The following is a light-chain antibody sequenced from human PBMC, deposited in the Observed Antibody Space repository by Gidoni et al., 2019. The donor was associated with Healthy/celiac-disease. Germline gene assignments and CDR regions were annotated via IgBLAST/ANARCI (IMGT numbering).Light chain of an antibody. CDR2: GAS. V-gene: IGKV3-15*01. CDR3: QQYNNWPRT. CDR1: QSFSSH. Sequence: EIEMTQSPATLSVSPGERATLSCRASQSFSSHLAWYQQKPGQAPRLLIYGASTMATGIPARFSGSGSGTEFTLTISSLQSEDFAVYYCQQYNNWPRTFGQGTKLEIK. J-gene: IGKJ2*01.